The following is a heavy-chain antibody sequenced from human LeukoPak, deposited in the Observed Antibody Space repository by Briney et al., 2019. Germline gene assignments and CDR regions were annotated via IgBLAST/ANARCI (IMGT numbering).Heavy chain of an antibody. V-gene: IGHV5-51*01. Sequence: GESLKISCKGSGYSFTSYWIGWVRQMPGKGLEWMGIIPPGASDTRYSPSFQGQVTISADKSISTAYLQWSSLRASDTAIYYCARRGQEGPAASPYYYYSMDVWGQGTTVTVSS. CDR1: GYSFTSYW. D-gene: IGHD2-2*01. CDR2: IPPGASDT. CDR3: ARRGQEGPAASPYYYYSMDV. J-gene: IGHJ6*02.